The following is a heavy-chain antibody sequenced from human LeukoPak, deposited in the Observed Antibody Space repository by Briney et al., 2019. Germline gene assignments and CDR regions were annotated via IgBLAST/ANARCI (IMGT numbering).Heavy chain of an antibody. CDR2: ISYDGSNT. V-gene: IGHV3-30*03. CDR3: ARDFGFSPSSGYSFDY. D-gene: IGHD3-22*01. CDR1: GFTFRNYG. J-gene: IGHJ4*02. Sequence: GGSLRLSCAASGFTFRNYGMHWVRQAPGKGLEWVAIISYDGSNTYYADSVKGRFTISRDNSKNTLYLQMNSLRADDTAVYYCARDFGFSPSSGYSFDYWGQGTLVTVSS.